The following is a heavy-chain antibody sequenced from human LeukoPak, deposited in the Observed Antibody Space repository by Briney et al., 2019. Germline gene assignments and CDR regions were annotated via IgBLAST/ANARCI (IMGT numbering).Heavy chain of an antibody. V-gene: IGHV3-53*01. CDR1: GFTVITND. CDR3: ARGVEPLAANTLAY. D-gene: IGHD1-14*01. Sequence: GGSLRLSCAASGFTVITNDMTWVRQAPGKGLEWVSVLYSDGNTKYADSVQGRFTISRDNSKNTLYLEMNSLSPDDTAVYYCARGVEPLAANTLAYWGQGTLVAVSS. J-gene: IGHJ4*02. CDR2: LYSDGNT.